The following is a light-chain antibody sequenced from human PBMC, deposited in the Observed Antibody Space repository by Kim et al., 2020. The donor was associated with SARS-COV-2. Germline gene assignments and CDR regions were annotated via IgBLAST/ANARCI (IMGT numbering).Light chain of an antibody. V-gene: IGKV2-28*01. CDR3: MQALQTTWT. CDR2: FGS. Sequence: DIVMAQSPLSLSVTPGEPASISCRSSESLLHTDGKNYMDWYVQKPGQSPQFLFYFGSDRASGVSDRFSASGSGTDFTLKISRVEADDVVVYYCMQALQTTWTFGQGTKLEIK. J-gene: IGKJ2*02. CDR1: ESLLHTDGKNY.